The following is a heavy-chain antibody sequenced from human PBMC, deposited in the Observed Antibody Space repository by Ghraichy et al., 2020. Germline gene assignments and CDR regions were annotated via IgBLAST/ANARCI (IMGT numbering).Heavy chain of an antibody. Sequence: ASVKVSCKVGRDTVSSSDIIRKLQAPVQGLKSKGWMNPNSGNTAYAQKFQGRVTMTRNTSISTAYMELSSLRSEDTAVYYCARGRKPWGQGTLVTASS. D-gene: IGHD1-14*01. CDR1: RDTVSSSD. V-gene: IGHV1-8*01. J-gene: IGHJ5*02. CDR3: ARGRKP. CDR2: MNPNSGNT.